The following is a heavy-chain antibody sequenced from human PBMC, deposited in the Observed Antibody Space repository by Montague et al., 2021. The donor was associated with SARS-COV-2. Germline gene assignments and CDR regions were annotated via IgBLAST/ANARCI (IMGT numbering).Heavy chain of an antibody. CDR2: INHSANT. Sequence: SETLSLTCAVYGGSLSGYYWSWFRQHPEKGLVWRGEINHSANTKXXPSLNSTVTITIDTSKNQFSLKMISVTTADTATEYCASGIYPSCSYYNRYYYGLNIWGQGTTVIVSS. J-gene: IGHJ6*02. D-gene: IGHD3-10*01. CDR3: ASGIYPSCSYYNRYYYGLNI. V-gene: IGHV4-34*01. CDR1: GGSLSGYY.